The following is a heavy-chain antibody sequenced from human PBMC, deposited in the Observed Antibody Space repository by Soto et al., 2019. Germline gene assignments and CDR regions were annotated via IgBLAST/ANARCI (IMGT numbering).Heavy chain of an antibody. CDR2: INPNSGGT. J-gene: IGHJ4*02. D-gene: IGHD3-3*01. V-gene: IGHV1-2*04. CDR3: ARDCYDCLSGYEDPAYCFDY. CDR1: GYTFTGYY. Sequence: QVQLVQSGAEVKKPGASVKVSCKASGYTFTGYYMHWVRQAPGQGLEWMGWINPNSGGTNYAQKFQGWVTMTRDTSISTAYLELIRLRSDDTAVYYCARDCYDCLSGYEDPAYCFDYWGQGTLVTVSS.